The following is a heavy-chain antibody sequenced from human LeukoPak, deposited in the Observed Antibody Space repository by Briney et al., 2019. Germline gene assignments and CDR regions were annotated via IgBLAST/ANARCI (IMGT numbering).Heavy chain of an antibody. CDR3: ARDTNDFWSGYQIDY. CDR2: ISSSSSYI. CDR1: GFTVSSYS. J-gene: IGHJ4*02. D-gene: IGHD3-3*01. Sequence: GGSLRLSCAASGFTVSSYSVNWVRQAPGKGLEWVSSISSSSSYIYYADSVKGRFTISRDNAKNSLYLQMNSLRAEDTAVYYCARDTNDFWSGYQIDYWGQGTLVTVSS. V-gene: IGHV3-21*01.